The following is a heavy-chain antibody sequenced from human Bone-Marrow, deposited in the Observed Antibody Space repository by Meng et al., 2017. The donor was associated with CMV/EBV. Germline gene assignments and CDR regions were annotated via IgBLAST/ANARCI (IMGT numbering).Heavy chain of an antibody. V-gene: IGHV4-61*01. D-gene: IGHD6-19*01. CDR2: IYYSGST. J-gene: IGHJ3*02. CDR3: AREKGQWLADDAFDI. CDR1: GGSVSSGSYY. Sequence: SETLSLTCTVSGGSVSSGSYYWSWIRQPPGKGLEWIGYIYYSGSTNYNPSLKSRVTISVDASKNQFSLKLSSVTAADTAVYYCAREKGQWLADDAFDIWGQGTMVTVSS.